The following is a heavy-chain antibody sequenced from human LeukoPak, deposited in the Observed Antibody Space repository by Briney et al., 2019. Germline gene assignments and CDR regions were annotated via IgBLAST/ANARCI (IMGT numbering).Heavy chain of an antibody. CDR1: GFTFSSYA. V-gene: IGHV3-23*01. D-gene: IGHD5-18*01. J-gene: IGHJ4*02. CDR3: AKDANNRYGYPRTDY. CDR2: ISGSGGST. Sequence: QPGGSLRLSCAASGFTFSSYAMSWVRQAPGKGLEWVSAISGSGGSTYYADSVKGRFTISRDNSKNTLYLQINSLRAEDTAVYCCAKDANNRYGYPRTDYWGQGTLVTVSS.